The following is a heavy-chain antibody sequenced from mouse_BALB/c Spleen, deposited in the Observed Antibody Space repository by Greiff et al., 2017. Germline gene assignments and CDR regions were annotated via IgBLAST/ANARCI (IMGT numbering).Heavy chain of an antibody. V-gene: IGHV14-3*02. CDR1: GFNFKDTY. D-gene: IGHD2-3*01. J-gene: IGHJ4*01. Sequence: EVQLQQSGAELVKPGASVKLSCTASGFNFKDTYMHWVKQRPEQGLEWIGRIDPANGNTKYDPKFQGKATITADTSSNTAYLQLSSLASEDTAVFYCARGWLLRYAMDYWGQGTSVTVSS. CDR3: ARGWLLRYAMDY. CDR2: IDPANGNT.